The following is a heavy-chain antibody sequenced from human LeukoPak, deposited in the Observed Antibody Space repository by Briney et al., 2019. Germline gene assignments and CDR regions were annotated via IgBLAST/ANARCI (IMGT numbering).Heavy chain of an antibody. D-gene: IGHD3-9*01. CDR1: GYTFTGYY. V-gene: IGHV1-2*02. CDR2: MHPDSGGT. CDR3: ARDRGSDILTGLTFPDY. Sequence: ASVKVSCKASGYTFTGYYMHWVRQAPGQGLEWMGWMHPDSGGTNYARKFEGRVTMTRDTSITTSYMELSSLRPDDTAVYYCARDRGSDILTGLTFPDYWGQGTLVTVSS. J-gene: IGHJ4*02.